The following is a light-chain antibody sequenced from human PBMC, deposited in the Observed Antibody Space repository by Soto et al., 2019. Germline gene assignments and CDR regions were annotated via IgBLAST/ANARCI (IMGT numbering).Light chain of an antibody. CDR1: QGISNY. CDR2: GAS. Sequence: DVQMTQSPSSLSASVGDRVTITCRASQGISNYLAWYQQKPGKVPKLLIYGASTLQSGVPSRFRGSGSGTDFTLTSSSLQSEDVATYYCQKYNGAPYTFCQGTKLEIK. J-gene: IGKJ2*01. CDR3: QKYNGAPYT. V-gene: IGKV1-27*01.